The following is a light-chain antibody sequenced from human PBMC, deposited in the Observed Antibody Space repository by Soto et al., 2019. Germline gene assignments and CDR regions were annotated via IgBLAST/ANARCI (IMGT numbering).Light chain of an antibody. J-gene: IGKJ1*01. CDR3: QQYDNWPWT. Sequence: EIVMTQSPATLSVSPGERATLSCRASQSVSSNLAWYQQKPGQAPRLLIYGASSRATGIPARFSASGSGTDFTLTISSLQSEDFAVYYCQQYDNWPWTFGQGTKVDIK. V-gene: IGKV3-15*01. CDR2: GAS. CDR1: QSVSSN.